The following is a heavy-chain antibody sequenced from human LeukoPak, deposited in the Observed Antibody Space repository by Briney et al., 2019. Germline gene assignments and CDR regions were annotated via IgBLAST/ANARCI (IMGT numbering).Heavy chain of an antibody. J-gene: IGHJ4*02. CDR2: ISWNSGSI. V-gene: IGHV3-9*01. CDR1: GFTFDDYT. D-gene: IGHD4-17*01. Sequence: PDRSLRLSCAASGFTFDDYTMHWVLQAPGKGLEWVSGISWNSGSIGYADSVKGRFTISRDNAKNSLYLQMNSLRAEDTALYYCAKEGHDFGFDYWGQGTLVTVSS. CDR3: AKEGHDFGFDY.